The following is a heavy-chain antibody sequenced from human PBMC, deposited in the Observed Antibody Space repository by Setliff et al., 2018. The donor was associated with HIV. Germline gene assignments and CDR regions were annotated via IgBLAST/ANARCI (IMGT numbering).Heavy chain of an antibody. CDR2: IYHSGST. CDR3: ATVTMVRLIGVYHMDV. Sequence: KASETLSLTCAVSGGSINGSNWWSWVRQPPGKGLEWIGEIYHSGSTNYNPSLKSRVTISVDKSNNQFSLKMNYVTAADAALYYCATVTMVRLIGVYHMDVWGKGTPGTVS. J-gene: IGHJ6*03. D-gene: IGHD3-10*01. CDR1: GGSINGSNW. V-gene: IGHV4-4*02.